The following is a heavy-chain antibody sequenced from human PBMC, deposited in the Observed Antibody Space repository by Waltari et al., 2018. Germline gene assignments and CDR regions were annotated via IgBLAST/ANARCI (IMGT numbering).Heavy chain of an antibody. CDR1: PDSISTPGYF. CDR2: LFSTGTS. CDR3: ARQIGSRRGGWYVDF. J-gene: IGHJ2*01. V-gene: IGHV4-39*01. Sequence: QPQLQESGPGLLRPSATLSVTCTVSPDSISTPGYFGGWIRQPPGKGLGWVGSLFSTGTSFIKHSLKSQVAMSMDTSKNAFSMKVLSVTATGTAVYYCARQIGSRRGGWYVDFWGRGTLVTVSS. D-gene: IGHD2-15*01.